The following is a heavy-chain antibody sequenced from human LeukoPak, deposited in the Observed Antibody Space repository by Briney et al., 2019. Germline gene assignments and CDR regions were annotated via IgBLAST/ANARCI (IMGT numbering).Heavy chain of an antibody. CDR2: INHNGNVN. J-gene: IGHJ3*02. CDR3: ATSVGVVIIVDAFDI. D-gene: IGHD3-3*01. V-gene: IGHV3-7*03. Sequence: AGGSLRLSCAASGFTFSSYWMNWARQAPGKGLEWVASINHNGNVNYYVDSVKGRFTISRDNAKNSLYLQMSNLRAEDTAVYYCATSVGVVIIVDAFDIWGQGTMVTVSS. CDR1: GFTFSSYW.